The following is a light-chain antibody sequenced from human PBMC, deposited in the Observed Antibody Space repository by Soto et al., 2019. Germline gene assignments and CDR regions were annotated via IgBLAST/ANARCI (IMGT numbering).Light chain of an antibody. CDR1: QSVSSN. J-gene: IGKJ1*01. V-gene: IGKV3-15*01. Sequence: EIVMTQSPATLSVSPGERATLSCRASQSVSSNLAWYQQKPGQAPRLLIYGASTRATGIPARFSGSGSGTDFTLTISSLRPEDFAVYYWRQYNNWPRTFGQGTKVEIK. CDR2: GAS. CDR3: RQYNNWPRT.